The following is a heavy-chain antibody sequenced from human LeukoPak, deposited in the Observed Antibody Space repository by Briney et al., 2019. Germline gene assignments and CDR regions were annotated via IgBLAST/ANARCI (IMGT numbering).Heavy chain of an antibody. V-gene: IGHV3-30*03. CDR2: ISYDGSNK. Sequence: GGSLRLSCAASGFTFSSYGMHWVRQAPGKGLEWVAVISYDGSNKYYADSVKGRFTISRDNSKNTLYLQMNSLRAEDTAVYYCARIPTGDIVATTPFDYWGQGTLVTVSS. CDR1: GFTFSSYG. D-gene: IGHD5-12*01. CDR3: ARIPTGDIVATTPFDY. J-gene: IGHJ4*02.